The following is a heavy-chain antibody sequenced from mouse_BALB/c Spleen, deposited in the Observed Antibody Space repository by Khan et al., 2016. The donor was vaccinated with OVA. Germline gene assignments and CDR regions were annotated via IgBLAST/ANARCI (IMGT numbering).Heavy chain of an antibody. V-gene: IGHV3-2*02. J-gene: IGHJ2*01. CDR1: GYSITSGYA. D-gene: IGHD1-1*01. Sequence: EVQLQESGPGLVKPSQSLSLTCTVTGYSITSGYAWNWIRQFPGNKLEWMGYISYSGVTSYTPSLNSRISITRDTSKNQFFLQLNSVTTDDTATYDCARGYYYGYYFDYWGQGTTLTVSS. CDR2: ISYSGVT. CDR3: ARGYYYGYYFDY.